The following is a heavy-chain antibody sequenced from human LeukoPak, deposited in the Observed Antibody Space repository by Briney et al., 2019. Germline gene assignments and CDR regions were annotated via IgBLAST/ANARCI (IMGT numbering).Heavy chain of an antibody. CDR3: ARDRGGHSNRRNLFDP. D-gene: IGHD5-12*01. CDR2: INPSGGST. Sequence: ASVKVSCKASGYTFTTYYMHWVRQAPGPGLEWMGVINPSGGSTSYAQKFQGRVTLTTDTSSNTAYMELRTLRYDDTAIYYCARDRGGHSNRRNLFDPWGQGTLVTVSS. J-gene: IGHJ5*02. CDR1: GYTFTTYY. V-gene: IGHV1-46*01.